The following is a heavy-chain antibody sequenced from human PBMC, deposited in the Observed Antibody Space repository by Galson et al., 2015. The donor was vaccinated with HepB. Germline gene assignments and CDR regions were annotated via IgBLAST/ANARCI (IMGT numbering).Heavy chain of an antibody. CDR3: ARDRPSSWYSGWFDP. V-gene: IGHV1-3*01. D-gene: IGHD6-13*01. CDR1: GYTFTSYA. J-gene: IGHJ5*02. CDR2: INAGNGNT. Sequence: SVKVSCKASGYTFTSYAMHWVRQAPGQRLEWMGWINAGNGNTKYSQKFQGRVTITRDTSASTAYMELSSLRSEDTAVYYCARDRPSSWYSGWFDPWGQGTLVTVSS.